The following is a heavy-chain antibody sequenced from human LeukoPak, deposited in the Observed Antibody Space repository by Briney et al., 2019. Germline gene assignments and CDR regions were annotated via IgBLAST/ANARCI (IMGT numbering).Heavy chain of an antibody. V-gene: IGHV4-39*07. CDR2: ICYSGCT. D-gene: IGHD2-2*01. CDR1: GGSISSSIYS. CDR3: ARVPRNCSSSSCYESTKPNWFDP. J-gene: IGHJ5*02. Sequence: SETLSLTCTVSGGSISSSIYSWGWIRQPPGMGLEWIGTICYSGCTYYNPSLKSRITISVDTSNNQFSLKLSSVTAADTAVYYCARVPRNCSSSSCYESTKPNWFDPWGQGTLVTVSS.